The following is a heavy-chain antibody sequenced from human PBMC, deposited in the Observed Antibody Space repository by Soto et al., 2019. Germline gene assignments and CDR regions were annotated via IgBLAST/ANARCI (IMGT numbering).Heavy chain of an antibody. CDR1: GFSLSNARMG. D-gene: IGHD3-22*01. J-gene: IGHJ5*02. CDR3: ARSTHYYDSSGYYHNWFDP. Sequence: QVTLKESGPVLVKPTETLTLTCTVSGFSLSNARMGVSWIRQPPGKALEWLAHIFSNDEKSYSTSLKSRLTISKDTSKSQVVLTMTNMDPVDTATYYCARSTHYYDSSGYYHNWFDPWGQGTLVTVSS. V-gene: IGHV2-26*01. CDR2: IFSNDEK.